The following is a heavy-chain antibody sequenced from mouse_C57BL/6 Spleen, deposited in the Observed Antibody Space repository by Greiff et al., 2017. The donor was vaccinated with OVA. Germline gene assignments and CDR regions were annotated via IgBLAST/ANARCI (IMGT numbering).Heavy chain of an antibody. Sequence: EVQVVESGGGLVKPGGSLKLSCAASGFTFSSYAMSWVRQTPEKRLEWVATISDGGSYTYYPDNVKGRFTISRDNAKNNLYLQMSHLKSEDTAMYYCASFPITTVVATESAMDYWGQGTSVTVSS. CDR1: GFTFSSYA. V-gene: IGHV5-4*01. D-gene: IGHD1-1*01. CDR2: ISDGGSYT. CDR3: ASFPITTVVATESAMDY. J-gene: IGHJ4*01.